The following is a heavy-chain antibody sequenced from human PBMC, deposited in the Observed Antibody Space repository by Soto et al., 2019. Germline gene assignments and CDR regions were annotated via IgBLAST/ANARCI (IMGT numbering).Heavy chain of an antibody. CDR1: GGTFSSYA. V-gene: IGHV1-69*13. J-gene: IGHJ6*02. D-gene: IGHD2-2*01. Sequence: SVKVSCKASGGTFSSYAISWVRQAPGQGLEWMGGVIPIFGTANYAQKFQGRVTITADESTSTAYMELSSLRSEDTAVYYCARVYCSSTSCSIRGYYYYYGMDVWGRGTTVTVSS. CDR3: ARVYCSSTSCSIRGYYYYYGMDV. CDR2: VIPIFGTA.